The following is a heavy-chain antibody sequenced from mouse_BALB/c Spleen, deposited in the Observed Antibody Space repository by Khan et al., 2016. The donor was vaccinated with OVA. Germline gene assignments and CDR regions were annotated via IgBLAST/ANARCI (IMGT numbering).Heavy chain of an antibody. CDR3: TRSGFGTFAY. Sequence: VELVESGAELVKPGASVRLSCKASGYTFTSYYLYWVKQRPGQGLEWIGDINPSNGGTNFNEKFKIKATLTADKSSSTAYMQLSSLTSEDSAVYYCTRSGFGTFAYWGRGTLVTVSA. D-gene: IGHD1-1*02. J-gene: IGHJ3*01. CDR2: INPSNGGT. CDR1: GYTFTSYY. V-gene: IGHV1S81*02.